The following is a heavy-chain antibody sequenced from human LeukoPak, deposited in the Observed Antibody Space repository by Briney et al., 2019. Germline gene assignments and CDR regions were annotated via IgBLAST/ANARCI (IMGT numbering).Heavy chain of an antibody. D-gene: IGHD3-10*01. CDR1: GFTFSNAW. CDR2: IKSKTDGGTT. Sequence: GGSLRLSCAASGFTFSNAWMSWVRQAPGKGLEWVGRIKSKTDGGTTDYAAPVKGRFTISRDDSKNTLHLQMNSLKTEDTAVYYCTTYTMVRGVIVSYWGQGTLVTVSS. V-gene: IGHV3-15*01. J-gene: IGHJ4*02. CDR3: TTYTMVRGVIVSY.